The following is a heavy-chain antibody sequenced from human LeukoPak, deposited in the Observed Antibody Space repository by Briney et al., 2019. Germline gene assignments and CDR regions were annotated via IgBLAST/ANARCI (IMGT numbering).Heavy chain of an antibody. D-gene: IGHD3-22*01. V-gene: IGHV3-30*18. CDR1: GFTFSSYG. J-gene: IGHJ4*02. CDR2: ISYDGSNK. CDR3: AKENYDSSGYYYYFDY. Sequence: GRSLRLSCAASGFTFSSYGMHWVRQAPGKGLEWVAVISYDGSNKYYADSVKGRSTISRDNSKNTLYLQMNSLRAEDTAVYYCAKENYDSSGYYYYFDYWGQGTLVTVSS.